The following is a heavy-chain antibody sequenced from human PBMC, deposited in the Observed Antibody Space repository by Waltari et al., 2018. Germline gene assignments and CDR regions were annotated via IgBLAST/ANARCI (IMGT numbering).Heavy chain of an antibody. CDR1: GFDFNNYY. Sequence: EVQLVESGGGVVQPGGSRRLFCAASGFDFNNYYMNWVRQAPGTGQGLVASVRSAVSNTYYADSVKGLFTISRDNAKNSLYLQMESLRVDDTAIYYCARDLVERFYDSAVGSEAFDLWGQGTMVTVS. CDR2: VRSAVSNT. V-gene: IGHV3-21*02. J-gene: IGHJ3*01. D-gene: IGHD3-3*01. CDR3: ARDLVERFYDSAVGSEAFDL.